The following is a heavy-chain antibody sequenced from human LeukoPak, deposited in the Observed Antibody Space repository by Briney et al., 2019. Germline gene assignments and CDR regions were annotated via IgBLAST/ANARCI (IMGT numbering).Heavy chain of an antibody. CDR2: INPDSGGT. J-gene: IGHJ6*02. CDR3: ARDTVVMSTPYYYYYGMDV. CDR1: EYTFTGYY. V-gene: IGHV1-2*02. D-gene: IGHD4-23*01. Sequence: ASVKVSCKASEYTFTGYYIHWVRQAPGQGLEWMGWINPDSGGTNSAQNFQGRVTMTRDTSISTAYMELNRLRSDDTAVYYCARDTVVMSTPYYYYYGMDVWGQGTTVTVSS.